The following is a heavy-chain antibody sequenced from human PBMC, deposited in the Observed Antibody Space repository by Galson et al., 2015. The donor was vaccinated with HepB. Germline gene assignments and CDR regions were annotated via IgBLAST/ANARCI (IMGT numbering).Heavy chain of an antibody. V-gene: IGHV3-11*01. Sequence: SLRLSCAASGFTFSDYYMSWIRQAPGKGLEWVSYISSSGSTIYYADSVKGRFTISRDNAKNSLYLQMNSLRAEDTAVYYCARDTAVTTLFVVYYYGMDVWGQGTTVTVSS. CDR1: GFTFSDYY. J-gene: IGHJ6*02. CDR3: ARDTAVTTLFVVYYYGMDV. CDR2: ISSSGSTI. D-gene: IGHD4-17*01.